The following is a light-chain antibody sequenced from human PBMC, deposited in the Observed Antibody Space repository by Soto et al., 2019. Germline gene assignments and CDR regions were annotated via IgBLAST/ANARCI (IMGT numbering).Light chain of an antibody. Sequence: EIVLTQSPGTLSLSPGERATLSCMASQSLSNNIYLAWYQQKPGQATRLLIYGASSRHTGIPNRFSGSGSGTDFNINISRLEPEDFEVYYCQQYGNSPQTFGQGTKVDNK. CDR2: GAS. CDR1: QSLSNNIY. J-gene: IGKJ1*01. V-gene: IGKV3-20*01. CDR3: QQYGNSPQT.